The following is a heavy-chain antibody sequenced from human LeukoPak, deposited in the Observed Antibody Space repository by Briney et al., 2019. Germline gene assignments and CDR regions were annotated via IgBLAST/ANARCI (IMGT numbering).Heavy chain of an antibody. CDR2: IIPIFGTA. D-gene: IGHD5-24*01. CDR3: ARDSEMATMLHI. Sequence: SVKVSCKASGGTFSSYAISWVRQAPGHGLEWMGGIIPIFGTANYAQKFQGRVTITADESTSTAYMELSSLRSEDTAVYYCARDSEMATMLHIWGQGTMVTVSS. CDR1: GGTFSSYA. J-gene: IGHJ3*02. V-gene: IGHV1-69*01.